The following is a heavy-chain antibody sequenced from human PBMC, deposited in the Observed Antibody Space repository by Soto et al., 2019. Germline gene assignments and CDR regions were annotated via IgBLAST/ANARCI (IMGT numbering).Heavy chain of an antibody. J-gene: IGHJ4*02. Sequence: QVQLQESGPGLVKPSETLSLTCTVSGGSISSYYWSWIRQPPGKGLEWIGYIYYSWSTNYNPSLKSRVNISVDTSKNQFSLKLSSVTAADTAVYYCARGPLGLNSYFEYWGQGTLVTVSS. CDR3: ARGPLGLNSYFEY. V-gene: IGHV4-59*01. CDR2: IYYSWST. D-gene: IGHD1-1*01. CDR1: GGSISSYY.